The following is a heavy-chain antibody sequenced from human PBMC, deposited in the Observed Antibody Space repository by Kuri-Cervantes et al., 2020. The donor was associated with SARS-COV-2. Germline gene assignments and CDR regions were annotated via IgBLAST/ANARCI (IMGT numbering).Heavy chain of an antibody. D-gene: IGHD3-10*01. Sequence: SETLSLTCTVSGCSISSYYWSWIRQPPGKGLEWIGYIYYSGSTNYNPSLKSRVTISVDTSKNQFSLKLSSVTAADTAVYYCARGLREYGSGKVARPNGFDPWGQGTLVTVSS. J-gene: IGHJ5*02. CDR1: GCSISSYY. CDR2: IYYSGST. CDR3: ARGLREYGSGKVARPNGFDP. V-gene: IGHV4-59*01.